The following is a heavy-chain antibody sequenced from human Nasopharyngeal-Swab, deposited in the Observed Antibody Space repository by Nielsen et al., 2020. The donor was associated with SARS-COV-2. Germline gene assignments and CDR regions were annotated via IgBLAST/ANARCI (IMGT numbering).Heavy chain of an antibody. CDR3: AKDSSRLTMIVASGYYFDY. CDR2: ISWNSGSI. CDR1: GFTFSSYG. D-gene: IGHD3-22*01. J-gene: IGHJ4*02. Sequence: GGSLRLSCAASGFTFSSYGLHWVRQAPGKGLEWVSGISWNSGSIGYADSVKGRFTISRDNAKNSLYLQMNSLRAEDTALYYCAKDSSRLTMIVASGYYFDYWGQGTLVTVSS. V-gene: IGHV3-9*01.